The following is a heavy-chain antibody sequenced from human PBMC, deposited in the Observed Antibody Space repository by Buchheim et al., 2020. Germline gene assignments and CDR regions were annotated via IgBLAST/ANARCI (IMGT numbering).Heavy chain of an antibody. Sequence: EVQLVESGGDLVQPGGSLRLSCAASGLTFSSCWMNWVRQTPGKGLEWVAYINPDGNEKSYVDSVKGRFTISRDNAKSALYLQMYSLGAEDTAVYYYTCWVYTFNYWGQGT. CDR2: INPDGNEK. J-gene: IGHJ4*02. V-gene: IGHV3-7*01. CDR1: GLTFSSCW. D-gene: IGHD5/OR15-5a*01. CDR3: TCWVYTFNY.